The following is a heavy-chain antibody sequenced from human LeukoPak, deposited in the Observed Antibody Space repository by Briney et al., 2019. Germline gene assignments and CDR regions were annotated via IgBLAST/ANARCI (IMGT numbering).Heavy chain of an antibody. CDR3: ARSMIAVAGTYDY. D-gene: IGHD6-19*01. CDR2: IYPGDSDT. CDR1: GYNFTTYW. V-gene: IGHV5-51*01. Sequence: GESLKISCKGSGYNFTTYWIGWVRQMPGKGLEWMGIIYPGDSDTRYSPSFQGQVTISADKSISTAYLQWSSLKASDTAMYYCARSMIAVAGTYDYWGQGTLVTVSS. J-gene: IGHJ4*02.